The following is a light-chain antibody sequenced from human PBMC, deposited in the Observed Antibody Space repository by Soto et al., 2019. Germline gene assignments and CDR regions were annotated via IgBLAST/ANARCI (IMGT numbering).Light chain of an antibody. Sequence: DIQLTQSPSFRSASVGDRVTITCRAGQSIGTSLNWYQQKVGKAPKLLIYITSTLQSGVPSRFSGSGSGTDFTLTINSLQPEDLATYYCQQSYSPPWTFGQGTKVDIK. CDR3: QQSYSPPWT. J-gene: IGKJ1*01. CDR2: ITS. V-gene: IGKV1-39*01. CDR1: QSIGTS.